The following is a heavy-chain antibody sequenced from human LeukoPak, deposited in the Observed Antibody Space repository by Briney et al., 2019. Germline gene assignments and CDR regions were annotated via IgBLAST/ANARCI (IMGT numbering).Heavy chain of an antibody. D-gene: IGHD6-19*01. J-gene: IGHJ4*02. V-gene: IGHV3-49*03. CDR1: GFTFGDYA. Sequence: GGSLRLSCTASGFTFGDYAMSWFRQAPGKGLEWVGFIRSKAYGGTTEYAASVKGRFTISRDDSKSIAYLQMNSLKTEDTAVYYCTRNPTPAVADFFDYWGQGTLVTVSS. CDR3: TRNPTPAVADFFDY. CDR2: IRSKAYGGTT.